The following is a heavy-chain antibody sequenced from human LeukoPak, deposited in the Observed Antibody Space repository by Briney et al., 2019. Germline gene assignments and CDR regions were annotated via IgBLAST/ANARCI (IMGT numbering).Heavy chain of an antibody. Sequence: GGSLRLSCAASGSTFSSYGMHWVRQAPGKGLEWVAVISYDGSNKYYADSVKGRFTISRDNSKNTLYQQMNSLRAEDTAVYYCAKDQGDYDFWSGYYNYYYYGMDVWGQGTTVTVSS. D-gene: IGHD3-3*01. V-gene: IGHV3-30*18. J-gene: IGHJ6*02. CDR2: ISYDGSNK. CDR3: AKDQGDYDFWSGYYNYYYYGMDV. CDR1: GSTFSSYG.